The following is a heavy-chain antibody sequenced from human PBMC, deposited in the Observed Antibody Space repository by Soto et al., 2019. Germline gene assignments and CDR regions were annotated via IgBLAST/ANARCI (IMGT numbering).Heavy chain of an antibody. CDR3: ARESEDLASNFDY. J-gene: IGHJ4*02. Sequence: PGGSLRLSCVASGFTFTRYSMNWVRQAPGKGLEWVSSISSTTNYISYGDSMKGRFTISRDNAKNSLYLEMNSLRAEDTAVYYCARESEDLASNFDYWGQGTLVTVSS. V-gene: IGHV3-21*06. CDR1: GFTFTRYS. CDR2: ISSTTNYI.